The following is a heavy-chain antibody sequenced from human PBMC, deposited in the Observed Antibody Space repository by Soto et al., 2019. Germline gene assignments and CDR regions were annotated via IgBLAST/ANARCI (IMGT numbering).Heavy chain of an antibody. CDR2: ISYDGSNK. J-gene: IGHJ4*02. Sequence: QVQLVESGGGVVQPGRSLRLSCAASGFTFSSYARNWVRQAPGKGLVWVAVISYDGSNKYYADSVKGRFTISRDNSKNTLYLQMNSLTAEDTAVYYCARSSGWYNYFDYWGQGTLVTVSS. CDR1: GFTFSSYA. CDR3: ARSSGWYNYFDY. D-gene: IGHD6-19*01. V-gene: IGHV3-30-3*01.